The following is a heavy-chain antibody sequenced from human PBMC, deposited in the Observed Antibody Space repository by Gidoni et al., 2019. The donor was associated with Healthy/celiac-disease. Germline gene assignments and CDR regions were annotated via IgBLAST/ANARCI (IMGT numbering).Heavy chain of an antibody. Sequence: QVQLQQWGAGLLKPSETLSLTCAVYGGSFSGYSWRWIRQPPGKGLEWIGEINHSGSTNYNPSLKSRVTISVDTSKNQFSLKLSSVTAADTAVYYCARAVRGSGSYYKSSEYFQHWGQGTLVTVSS. CDR2: INHSGST. CDR1: GGSFSGYS. CDR3: ARAVRGSGSYYKSSEYFQH. D-gene: IGHD3-10*01. V-gene: IGHV4-34*01. J-gene: IGHJ1*01.